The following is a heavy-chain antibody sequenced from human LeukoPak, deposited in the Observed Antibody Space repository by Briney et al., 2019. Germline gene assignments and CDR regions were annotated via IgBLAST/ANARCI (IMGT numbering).Heavy chain of an antibody. Sequence: GGSLRLSCAASGFTFSSYWMSWVRQAPGKGLEWVANIKQDGSEKYYVDSVKGRFTISRDNAKNSLYLQMNSLRAEDTALYHCARAPRGLLSNYYYYYMDVWGKGTTVTVSS. CDR3: ARAPRGLLSNYYYYYMDV. V-gene: IGHV3-7*03. CDR2: IKQDGSEK. CDR1: GFTFSSYW. D-gene: IGHD5/OR15-5a*01. J-gene: IGHJ6*03.